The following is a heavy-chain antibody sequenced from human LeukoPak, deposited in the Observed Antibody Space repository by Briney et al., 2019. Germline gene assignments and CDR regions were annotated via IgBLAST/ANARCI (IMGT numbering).Heavy chain of an antibody. CDR2: IKQDGSEK. CDR3: ARDTYYYDSSGYSGPRDAFDI. V-gene: IGHV3-7*01. CDR1: GFTFSSYW. D-gene: IGHD3-22*01. J-gene: IGHJ3*02. Sequence: GGSLRLSCAASGFTFSSYWMSWVRQAPGKGLEWVANIKQDGSEKYYVDSVKGRFTISRDNAKNSLYLQMNSLRDEDTAVYYCARDTYYYDSSGYSGPRDAFDIWGQGTMVTVSS.